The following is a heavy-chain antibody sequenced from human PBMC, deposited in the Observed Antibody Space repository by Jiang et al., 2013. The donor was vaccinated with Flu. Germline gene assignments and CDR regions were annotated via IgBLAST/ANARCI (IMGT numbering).Heavy chain of an antibody. V-gene: IGHV3-30-3*01. Sequence: VVQPGRSLRLSCAASGFTFSSYAMHWVRQAPGKGPEWVAVISYDGSNKYYADSVKGRFTISRDNSKNTLYLQMNSLRAEDTAVYYCARGKAARAQFDYWGQGTLVTVSS. J-gene: IGHJ4*02. CDR2: ISYDGSNK. CDR1: GFTFSSYA. D-gene: IGHD6-6*01. CDR3: ARGKAARAQFDY.